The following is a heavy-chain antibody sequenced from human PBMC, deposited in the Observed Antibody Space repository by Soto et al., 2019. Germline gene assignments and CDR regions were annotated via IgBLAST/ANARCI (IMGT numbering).Heavy chain of an antibody. CDR2: VYYSGAT. CDR1: GDSMATGGHY. D-gene: IGHD3-16*01. CDR3: ARDKDLQPTVWGF. J-gene: IGHJ4*02. Sequence: SETLSLTCTVSGDSMATGGHYYNWIRQDPGKGLEWIGYVYYSGATHYTPSLRARATISRDTSKNQFSLRLISVTAADTAPYYCARDKDLQPTVWGFWGQGIQVTVSP. V-gene: IGHV4-31*03.